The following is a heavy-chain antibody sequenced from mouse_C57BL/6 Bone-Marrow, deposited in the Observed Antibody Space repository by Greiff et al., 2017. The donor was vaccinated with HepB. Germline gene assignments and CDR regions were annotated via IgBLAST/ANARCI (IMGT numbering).Heavy chain of an antibody. CDR1: GFTFSSYA. J-gene: IGHJ4*01. CDR3: ARAGWDYDGYYAMDY. V-gene: IGHV5-4*01. D-gene: IGHD2-4*01. CDR2: ISDGGSYT. Sequence: EVQLVESGGGLVKPGGSLKLSCAASGFTFSSYAMSWVRQTPEKRLEWVATISDGGSYTYYPDNVKGRFTISRDNAKNNLYLQMSHLKSEDTAMYYCARAGWDYDGYYAMDYWGQGTSVTVSS.